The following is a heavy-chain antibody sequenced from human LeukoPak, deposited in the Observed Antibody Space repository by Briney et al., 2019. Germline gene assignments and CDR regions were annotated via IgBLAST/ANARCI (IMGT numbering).Heavy chain of an antibody. CDR2: IYHSGST. J-gene: IGHJ4*02. D-gene: IGHD4-11*01. CDR1: GYSISSGYY. V-gene: IGHV4-38-2*01. Sequence: SETLSLTCAVSGYSISSGYYWAWIRQPPGKGLEWIGNIYHSGSTYYNLSLKSRVTISVDTSKNQFSLKLSSVTAADTAVYYCARRYSNYFFDYWGQGTLVTVSS. CDR3: ARRYSNYFFDY.